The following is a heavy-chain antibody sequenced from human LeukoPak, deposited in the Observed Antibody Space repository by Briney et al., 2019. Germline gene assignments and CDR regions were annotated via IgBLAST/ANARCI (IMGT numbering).Heavy chain of an antibody. J-gene: IGHJ4*02. CDR1: GFTFSSSW. CDR2: IKQDGSEK. Sequence: GGSLRLSCVASGFTFSSSWMSWVRQAPGKGLEWVANIKQDGSEKSYVESVRGRFTISRDNAKNSLYLQLNSLRAEDTALYYCARGNPPDYWGQGTLVTVSS. V-gene: IGHV3-7*03. CDR3: ARGNPPDY. D-gene: IGHD2/OR15-2a*01.